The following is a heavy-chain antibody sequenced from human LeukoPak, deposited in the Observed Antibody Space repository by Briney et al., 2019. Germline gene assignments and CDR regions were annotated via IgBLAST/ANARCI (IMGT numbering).Heavy chain of an antibody. V-gene: IGHV4-34*01. CDR1: GGSFSGYY. CDR2: INHSGST. D-gene: IGHD5-24*01. J-gene: IGHJ5*02. CDR3: ARRGWRWLQNNWFDP. Sequence: PSETLSLTCAVYGGSFSGYYWSWIRQPPGKGLEWIGEINHSGSTNYNPSLKSRVTISVDTSKNQFSLKLSSVTAADTAVYYCARRGWRWLQNNWFDPWGQGTLVTVSS.